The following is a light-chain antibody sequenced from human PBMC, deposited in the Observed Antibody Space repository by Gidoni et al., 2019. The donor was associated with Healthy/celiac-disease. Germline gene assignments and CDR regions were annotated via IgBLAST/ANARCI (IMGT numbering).Light chain of an antibody. CDR1: QSVSSSY. CDR3: QQYGSSHT. Sequence: EIVLTHSPATLSLSPGERATLSCRASQSVSSSYLAWYQQKPGQAPRLLIYGASSRATGIPDRFSGSGSGTDFTLTISRLEAEDFAVYYCQQYGSSHTFGQGTKLEIK. V-gene: IGKV3-20*01. CDR2: GAS. J-gene: IGKJ2*01.